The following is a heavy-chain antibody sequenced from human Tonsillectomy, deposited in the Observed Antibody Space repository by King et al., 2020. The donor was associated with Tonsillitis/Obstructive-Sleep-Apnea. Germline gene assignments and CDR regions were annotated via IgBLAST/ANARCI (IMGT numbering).Heavy chain of an antibody. Sequence: VQLVQSGSELKKPGASVKVSCKASGNTVTSHAMHWVRQAPGQGLEWMGWINTNTGNPTFAQGFIGRFVFSSDTSVSTTYLQISSLKDEDTAVYYCARGGPITHFGVVIKDNWFDPWGQGTLVTVSS. CDR3: ARGGPITHFGVVIKDNWFDP. CDR2: INTNTGNP. CDR1: GNTVTSHA. J-gene: IGHJ5*02. D-gene: IGHD3-3*01. V-gene: IGHV7-4-1*02.